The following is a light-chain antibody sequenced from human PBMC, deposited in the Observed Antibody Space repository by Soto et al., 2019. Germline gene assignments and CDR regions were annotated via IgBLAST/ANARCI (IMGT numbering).Light chain of an antibody. CDR3: SSYTSGSTWV. CDR2: EVS. Sequence: QSVLTQPASVSGSPGQSITISCTGTSSDVGGYNDVSWYQQHPGKAPKLMIYEVSNRPSGVSNRFSGSKSGNTASLTISGLQAEDEADYYCSSYTSGSTWVFGGGTKVTVL. J-gene: IGLJ3*02. V-gene: IGLV2-14*01. CDR1: SSDVGGYND.